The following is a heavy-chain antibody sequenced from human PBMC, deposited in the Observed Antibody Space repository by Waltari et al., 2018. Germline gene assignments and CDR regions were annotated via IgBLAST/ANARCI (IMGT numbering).Heavy chain of an antibody. CDR3: ARVRTKPGRRYDY. V-gene: IGHV1-8*01. J-gene: IGHJ4*02. D-gene: IGHD1-26*01. Sequence: VQLVQSGAEVRKPGASVRVSCQASGYTLTSYDINWVRQAPGQGLGWVAWMNPKNGNTGFAQTFQGRLTMTSDTSTNTAYMDLSSLTSADTAMYYCARVRTKPGRRYDYWGQGTLVTVTS. CDR1: GYTLTSYD. CDR2: MNPKNGNT.